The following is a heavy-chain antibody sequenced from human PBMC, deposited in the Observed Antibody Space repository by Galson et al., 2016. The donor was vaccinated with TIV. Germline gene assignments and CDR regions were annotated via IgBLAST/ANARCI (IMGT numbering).Heavy chain of an antibody. CDR3: ARARRVARVVVPATGAAIEY. Sequence: LSLTCAVSGDSITRGDYFWTWIRQPPGKGLEWIGHTSSNGDTYYKSPLTGRLFISLDTSKNLFSLNLNSVTAADTAIYYCARARRVARVVVPATGAAIEYWGQGTLVSVS. J-gene: IGHJ4*02. V-gene: IGHV4-30-4*01. CDR2: TSSNGDT. CDR1: GDSITRGDYF. D-gene: IGHD2-15*01.